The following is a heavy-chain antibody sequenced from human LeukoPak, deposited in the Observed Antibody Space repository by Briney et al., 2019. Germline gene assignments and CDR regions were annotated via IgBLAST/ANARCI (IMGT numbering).Heavy chain of an antibody. V-gene: IGHV4-34*01. CDR3: ARVSIGVSLDY. CDR1: GGSFSGYY. CDR2: INHSGST. D-gene: IGHD3-22*01. Sequence: SETLSLTCAVYGGSFSGYYWSWIRQPPGRGLEWIGEINHSGSTNYNPSLKSRVTISVDTSKNQFSLKLSSVTAADTAVYYCARVSIGVSLDYWGQGTLVTVSS. J-gene: IGHJ4*02.